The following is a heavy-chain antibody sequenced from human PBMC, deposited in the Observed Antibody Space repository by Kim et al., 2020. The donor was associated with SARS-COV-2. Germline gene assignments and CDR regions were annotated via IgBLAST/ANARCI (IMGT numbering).Heavy chain of an antibody. CDR1: GFIFTDFA. CDR2: ISFDASNE. V-gene: IGHV3-30-3*01. D-gene: IGHD1-26*01. CDR3: VREKSDYIMSETTTLYYFDA. J-gene: IGHJ4*02. Sequence: GGSLRLSCEASGFIFTDFALHWVRQAPGRGLDWVAGISFDASNEYYADSVKGRLTISRDKSRKSLYLQMDNLRPEDTAVYFCVREKSDYIMSETTTLYYFDAWGQGTLVTVSS.